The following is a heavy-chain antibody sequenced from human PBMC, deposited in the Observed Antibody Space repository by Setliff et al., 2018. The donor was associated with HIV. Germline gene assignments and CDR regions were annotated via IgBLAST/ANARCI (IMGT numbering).Heavy chain of an antibody. J-gene: IGHJ3*02. CDR2: INPSGGSA. CDR3: ARDYFDSSAYHYGFGAFDI. V-gene: IGHV1-46*01. CDR1: GYTFTSYY. Sequence: GASVKVSCKASGYTFTSYYLHWVRQAPGQGLEWMGMINPSGGSASYAQKFQGRVTMSRDTSTSTVYMELGSLRSEDTAVYYCARDYFDSSAYHYGFGAFDIWGQGTMVTVSS. D-gene: IGHD3-22*01.